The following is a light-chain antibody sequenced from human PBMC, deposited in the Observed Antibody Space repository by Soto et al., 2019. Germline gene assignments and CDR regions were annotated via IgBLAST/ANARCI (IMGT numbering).Light chain of an antibody. J-gene: IGKJ1*01. CDR2: GAS. Sequence: EIVMTQSPATLSVSPGERATLSCRASQSVNSNLAWYQQKPGQAPRLLIYGASTSATGIPARFSGSGSGTEFTLTISSLQSEDFAVYYCQQYNNWPPTFGQGTKVEIK. V-gene: IGKV3-15*01. CDR3: QQYNNWPPT. CDR1: QSVNSN.